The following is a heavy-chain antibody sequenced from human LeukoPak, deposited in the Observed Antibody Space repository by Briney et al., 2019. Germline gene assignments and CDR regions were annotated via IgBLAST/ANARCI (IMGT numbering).Heavy chain of an antibody. Sequence: SETLPLTCTVSGGPISSYYWSWIRQPPGKGLEWIGYLYYSGNTSYIPSLKSRVTISVDTSKNQFSLKLSSVTAAHTAVEYCARTHRGSSPSDYWGQGTLVTVSS. V-gene: IGHV4-59*08. CDR2: LYYSGNT. CDR3: ARTHRGSSPSDY. CDR1: GGPISSYY. D-gene: IGHD6-13*01. J-gene: IGHJ4*02.